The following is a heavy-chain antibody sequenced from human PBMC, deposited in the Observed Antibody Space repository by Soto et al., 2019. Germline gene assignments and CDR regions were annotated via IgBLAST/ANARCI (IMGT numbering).Heavy chain of an antibody. V-gene: IGHV4-30-2*01. CDR1: GGSISSGGYS. CDR3: ARAMTTVTTIDY. Sequence: SETLSLTCAVAGGSISSGGYSWSWIRQPPGKGLEWIGYIYHSGSTYYNPSLKSRVTISVDRSKNQFSLKLSSVTAADTAVYYCARAMTTVTTIDYWGQGTLVTVSS. J-gene: IGHJ4*02. CDR2: IYHSGST. D-gene: IGHD4-17*01.